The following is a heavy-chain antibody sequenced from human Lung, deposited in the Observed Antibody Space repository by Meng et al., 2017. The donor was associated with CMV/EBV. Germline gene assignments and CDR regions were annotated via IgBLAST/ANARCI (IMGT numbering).Heavy chain of an antibody. CDR3: ARGGIYADDYLGLDV. Sequence: SXXVSXKASGGTFGSYTISWVRQAPGQGLEWMGRIIPILGLTNYAQRSEARVTMTADKSTSTAYMELSSLTSEDTAVYYCARGGIYADDYLGLDVWGQGTTVTVSS. CDR2: IIPILGLT. V-gene: IGHV1-69*02. CDR1: GGTFGSYT. J-gene: IGHJ6*02. D-gene: IGHD1-26*01.